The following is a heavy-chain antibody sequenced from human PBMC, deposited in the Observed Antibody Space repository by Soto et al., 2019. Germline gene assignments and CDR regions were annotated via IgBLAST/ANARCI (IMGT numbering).Heavy chain of an antibody. D-gene: IGHD2-2*01. J-gene: IGHJ4*01. CDR3: ARDASTAAAPDY. CDR2: IYYSGST. Sequence: PSETLSLTCTVSGGSISSGGYYWSWIRQHPGKGLEWIGYIYYSGSTYSNPSLKSRVTISVDTSKNQFSLKLSSVTAADTAVCYGARDASTAAAPDYWRQGTLVTVSS. CDR1: GGSISSGGYY. V-gene: IGHV4-31*03.